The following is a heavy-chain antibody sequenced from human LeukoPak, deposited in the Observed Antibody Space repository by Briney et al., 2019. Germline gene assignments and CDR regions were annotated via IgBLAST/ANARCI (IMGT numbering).Heavy chain of an antibody. J-gene: IGHJ4*02. Sequence: SETLSLTCAVYGGSFSGYYWSWIRQPPGKGLEWIGEINHSGSTNYNPSLKSRVTISVDTSKNQFSLKLSSVTAADTAVYYCANSRETDRSGGSCYSSSTDYWGQGTLVTVSS. V-gene: IGHV4-34*01. D-gene: IGHD2-15*01. CDR1: GGSFSGYY. CDR2: INHSGST. CDR3: ANSRETDRSGGSCYSSSTDY.